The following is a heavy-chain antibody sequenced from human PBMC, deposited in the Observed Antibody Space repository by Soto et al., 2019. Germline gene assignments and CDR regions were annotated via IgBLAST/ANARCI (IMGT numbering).Heavy chain of an antibody. CDR2: INYSGST. D-gene: IGHD4-4*01. V-gene: IGHV4-31*03. CDR1: GGSITSGGYY. J-gene: IGHJ4*02. Sequence: SETLSLTGTVSGGSITSGGYYWSWIRQHPGKGLEWIGYINYSGSTYYNPSLKSRVTISADTSKNHFSLKLNSVNAADTAVYYCAGHMTVTSHFDYWGQGPLVTVSX. CDR3: AGHMTVTSHFDY.